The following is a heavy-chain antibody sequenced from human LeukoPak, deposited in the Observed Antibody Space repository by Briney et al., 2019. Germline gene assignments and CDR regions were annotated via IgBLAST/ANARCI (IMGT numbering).Heavy chain of an antibody. CDR2: IRPDGSDR. J-gene: IGHJ4*02. V-gene: IGHV3-7*01. CDR3: ATRLAAVTADPFDN. Sequence: PGGSLRLSCAASGFTFSRFWMTWVRQAPGKALEWVANIRPDGSDRNYADSVRGRLTISRDNAKSSLYLQMNRLRGEDTAVYYCATRLAAVTADPFDNWGQGTLVTVST. D-gene: IGHD2-21*02. CDR1: GFTFSRFW.